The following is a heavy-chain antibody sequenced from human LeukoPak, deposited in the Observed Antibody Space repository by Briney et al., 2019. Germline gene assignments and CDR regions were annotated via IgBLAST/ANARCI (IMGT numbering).Heavy chain of an antibody. V-gene: IGHV4-59*11. J-gene: IGHJ5*02. Sequence: PSETLSLTCTVSGVSISSLYWSWIRQPPGRGLEWIGYIYDSGSTNYNPSLKSRVTISVDTPKNQFSLKLSSVTAADTAVYYCARDTYDILTGYYTGQDPWGQGALVTVSS. CDR1: GVSISSLY. CDR3: ARDTYDILTGYYTGQDP. D-gene: IGHD3-9*01. CDR2: IYDSGST.